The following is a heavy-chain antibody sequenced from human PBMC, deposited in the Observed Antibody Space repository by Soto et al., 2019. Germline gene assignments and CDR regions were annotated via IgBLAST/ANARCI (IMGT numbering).Heavy chain of an antibody. CDR1: GLNFDDFA. V-gene: IGHV3-9*01. CDR2: ITWNSRVL. CDR3: AKGRYDFWSPYYVDA. Sequence: GVSLRLSCVGTGLNFDDFAMHWVRQAPGKGLEWVSGITWNSRVLAYADSVKGRFTISRDNARNSLYLQMDSLRDEDTALYYCAKGRYDFWSPYYVDAWGQGTLVTVSS. D-gene: IGHD3-3*01. J-gene: IGHJ4*02.